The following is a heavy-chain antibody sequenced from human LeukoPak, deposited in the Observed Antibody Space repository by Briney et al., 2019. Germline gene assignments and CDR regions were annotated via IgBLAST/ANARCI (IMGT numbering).Heavy chain of an antibody. Sequence: GRSLRLSCAASGFTFSSYAMHWVRQAPGKGLERVAVISYDGSNKYYADSVKGRFTISRDNSKNTLYLQMNSLRAEDTAVYYCARDNNWNQPNFDYWGQGTLVTVSS. D-gene: IGHD1-1*01. CDR1: GFTFSSYA. V-gene: IGHV3-30-3*01. CDR3: ARDNNWNQPNFDY. CDR2: ISYDGSNK. J-gene: IGHJ4*02.